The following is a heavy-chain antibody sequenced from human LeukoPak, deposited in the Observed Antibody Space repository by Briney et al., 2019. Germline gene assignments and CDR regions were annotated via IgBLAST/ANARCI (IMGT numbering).Heavy chain of an antibody. J-gene: IGHJ4*02. CDR1: GFPFQSYW. D-gene: IGHD2-8*02. Sequence: GGSLVLSCTASGFPFQSYWMNWVRQAPGKGLELVANINADGSVKYFMDSVKGRFSISRDNANNRLYLQMTSPRAEDTAVYYCMPGRGYWGQGTLVAVSS. V-gene: IGHV3-7*01. CDR3: MPGRGY. CDR2: INADGSVK.